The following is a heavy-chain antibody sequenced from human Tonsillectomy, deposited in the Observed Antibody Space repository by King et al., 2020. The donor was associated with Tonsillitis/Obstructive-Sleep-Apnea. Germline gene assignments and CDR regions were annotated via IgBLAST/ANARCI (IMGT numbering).Heavy chain of an antibody. Sequence: VQLVESGGGLVQPGGSLRLSCAASGFTFSSYAMSWVRQAPGKGLELVSAISGSGCSTYSAYSVTGRFTISSDNAKNTLYLLMNILRAEATAVYYCAKDLQFDYWGQGTLVTVSS. CDR1: GFTFSSYA. V-gene: IGHV3-23*04. CDR3: AKDLQFDY. CDR2: ISGSGCST. D-gene: IGHD4-11*01. J-gene: IGHJ4*02.